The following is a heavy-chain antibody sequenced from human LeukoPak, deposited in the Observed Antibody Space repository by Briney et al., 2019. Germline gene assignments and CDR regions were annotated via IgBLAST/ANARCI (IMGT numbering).Heavy chain of an antibody. J-gene: IGHJ5*02. CDR3: CGNWNYGRFDP. CDR2: IYTSGST. V-gene: IGHV4-4*07. Sequence: PSETLSLTCTVSGGSISSYYWNWIRQPAGKGLEWIGRIYTSGSTKYNPSLKSRVTMSVDTPKNQFPLKLSSVTAADTAVYCCCGNWNYGRFDPWGQGTLVTVSS. CDR1: GGSISSYY. D-gene: IGHD1-7*01.